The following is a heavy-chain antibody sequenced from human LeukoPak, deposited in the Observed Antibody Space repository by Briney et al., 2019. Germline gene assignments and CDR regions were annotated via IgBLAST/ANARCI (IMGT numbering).Heavy chain of an antibody. Sequence: GGSLRLSCAASGFTVSSNYMSWVRQAPGKGLEWVSVIYSGGSTYYADSVKGRFTISRDNSKNTLYLQMNSLRAEDTAVYYCARGRVAVAKTLRYYFDYWGQGTLVTVSS. V-gene: IGHV3-66*01. CDR2: IYSGGST. J-gene: IGHJ4*02. CDR1: GFTVSSNY. CDR3: ARGRVAVAKTLRYYFDY. D-gene: IGHD6-19*01.